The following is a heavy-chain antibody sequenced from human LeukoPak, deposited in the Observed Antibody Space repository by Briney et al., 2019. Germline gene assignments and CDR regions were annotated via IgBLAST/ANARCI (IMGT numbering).Heavy chain of an antibody. CDR2: IKSKTDGGTT. V-gene: IGHV3-15*01. CDR3: TTRPNRGCSSGWYSDY. CDR1: GFTFSSYS. J-gene: IGHJ4*02. Sequence: PGGSLRLSCAASGFTFSSYSMNWVRQAPGKGLEWVGRIKSKTDGGTTDYAAPVKGRFTISRDDSKNTLYLQMNSLKTEDTAVYYCTTRPNRGCSSGWYSDYWGQGTLVTVSS. D-gene: IGHD6-19*01.